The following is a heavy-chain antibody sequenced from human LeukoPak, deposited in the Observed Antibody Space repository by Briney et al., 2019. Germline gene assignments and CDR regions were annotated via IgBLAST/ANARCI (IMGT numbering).Heavy chain of an antibody. D-gene: IGHD2-15*01. J-gene: IGHJ6*02. V-gene: IGHV1-69*04. CDR2: IIPILGIA. Sequence: ASVKVSCKASGGTFSSYAISWVRQAPGQGLEWMGRIIPILGIANYAQKFQGRVTITADKSTSTACMELSSLRSEDTAVYYCARVVAATGPLDVWGQGTTVTVSS. CDR3: ARVVAATGPLDV. CDR1: GGTFSSYA.